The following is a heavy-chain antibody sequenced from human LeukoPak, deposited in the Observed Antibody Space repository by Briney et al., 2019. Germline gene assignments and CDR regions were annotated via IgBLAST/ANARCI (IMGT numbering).Heavy chain of an antibody. V-gene: IGHV1-2*02. CDR1: GYTFTGNY. J-gene: IGHJ4*02. CDR2: INPNSGGT. Sequence: ASVKVSCKASGYTFTGNYMHWVRQAPGQGLEWMGWINPNSGGTNYAQKFQGRVTMTRDTSISTAYMELSRLRSDDTAVYYCARPCSGSYSCFDYWGQGTLVTVSS. CDR3: ARPCSGSYSCFDY. D-gene: IGHD1-26*01.